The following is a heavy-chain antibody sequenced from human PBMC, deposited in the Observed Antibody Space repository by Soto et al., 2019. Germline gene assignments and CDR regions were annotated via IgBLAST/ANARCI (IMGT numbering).Heavy chain of an antibody. CDR1: GFTFSDYY. CDR2: ISSSSSYT. CDR3: ARGSFGEPPNAFDI. Sequence: GGSLRLSCAASGFTFSDYYMSWIRQAPGKGLEWVSYISSSSSYTNYADSVKGRFTISRDNAKNSLYLQMNSLRAEDTAVYYCARGSFGEPPNAFDIWGQGTMVTVSS. D-gene: IGHD3-10*01. V-gene: IGHV3-11*05. J-gene: IGHJ3*02.